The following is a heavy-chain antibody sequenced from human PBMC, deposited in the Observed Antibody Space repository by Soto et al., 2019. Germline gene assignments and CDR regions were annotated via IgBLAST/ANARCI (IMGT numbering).Heavy chain of an antibody. J-gene: IGHJ6*02. Sequence: ASVKVSCKASGYTFTGYYMHWVRQAPGQGLEWMGWIYPNSGGTNYAQKFQGRVTMTRDTSISTAYMELSRLRSDDTAVYYCARDSNYDILTGYFYYGMDVWGQGTTVTVYS. CDR2: IYPNSGGT. D-gene: IGHD3-9*01. CDR1: GYTFTGYY. V-gene: IGHV1-2*02. CDR3: ARDSNYDILTGYFYYGMDV.